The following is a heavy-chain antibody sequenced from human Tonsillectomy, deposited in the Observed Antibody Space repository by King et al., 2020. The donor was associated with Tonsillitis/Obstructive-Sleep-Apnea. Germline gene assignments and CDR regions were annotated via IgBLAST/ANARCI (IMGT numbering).Heavy chain of an antibody. J-gene: IGHJ4*02. Sequence: QLVQSESEVKKPGASVKVSCKASGYSFTSYGISWVRQAPGQGLEWMGWISLVNGKTNYAQKLQGRVTMTTDTSTSTAYMELRSLRSDDTGVYYCARAWGRGIVMTCGGVIEDNWGQGTLVTVSS. CDR1: GYSFTSYG. D-gene: IGHD3-16*02. CDR2: ISLVNGKT. V-gene: IGHV1-18*01. CDR3: ARAWGRGIVMTCGGVIEDN.